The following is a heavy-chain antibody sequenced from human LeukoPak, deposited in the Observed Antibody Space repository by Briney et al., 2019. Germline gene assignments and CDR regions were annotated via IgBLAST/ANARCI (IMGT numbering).Heavy chain of an antibody. CDR3: AREGVAAACDY. J-gene: IGHJ4*02. CDR2: IKGDGTST. V-gene: IGHV3-74*01. Sequence: GGSLRLSCTVSGFNFSNHWMRWVRQAPGKGLVWVSHIKGDGTSTNYADSVKGRFTISRDNAKNTLLLQMNSLRAEDTAVYYCAREGVAAACDYGGQGTLVTVSS. D-gene: IGHD2-15*01. CDR1: GFNFSNHW.